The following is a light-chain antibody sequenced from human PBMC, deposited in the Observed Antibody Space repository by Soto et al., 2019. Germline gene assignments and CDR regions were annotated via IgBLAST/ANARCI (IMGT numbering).Light chain of an antibody. Sequence: EVVLTQSPGTLSLSPGERATLSCRASQSVTISYLAWFQQKPGQAPRLLIDGARSRATGVPDRFSGSGSGTDFSLTISRLEPEDFAVYYCQQYGTSPWTFGQGTKVDIK. CDR3: QQYGTSPWT. CDR2: GAR. J-gene: IGKJ1*01. CDR1: QSVTISY. V-gene: IGKV3-20*01.